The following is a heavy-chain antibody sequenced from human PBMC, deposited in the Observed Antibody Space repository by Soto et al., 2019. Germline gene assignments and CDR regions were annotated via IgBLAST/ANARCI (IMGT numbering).Heavy chain of an antibody. D-gene: IGHD6-13*01. J-gene: IGHJ2*01. CDR1: GGSISSSNW. CDR2: IYHSGST. V-gene: IGHV4-4*02. Sequence: QVQLQESGPGLVKPSGTLSLTCAVSGGSISSSNWWSWVRQPPGKGLEWIGEIYHSGSTNYNPSLKIRVTKSEDKSKNQFSLKLSSGTAADTAVYYCASASRRAAAGTGLFDLWGRGTLVTVSS. CDR3: ASASRRAAAGTGLFDL.